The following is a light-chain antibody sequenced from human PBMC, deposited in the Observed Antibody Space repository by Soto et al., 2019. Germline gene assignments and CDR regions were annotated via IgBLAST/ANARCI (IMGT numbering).Light chain of an antibody. Sequence: SALTQPPSASGTPGQRVTISCFGSSSNIGSNYVYWYQQLPGTAPKLLIYRNNQRPSGVPDRFSGSKSGTSASLAISGLRSEDEADYYCAAWDDSLSGAYVFGTGTKVTVL. CDR2: RNN. V-gene: IGLV1-47*01. J-gene: IGLJ1*01. CDR1: SSNIGSNY. CDR3: AAWDDSLSGAYV.